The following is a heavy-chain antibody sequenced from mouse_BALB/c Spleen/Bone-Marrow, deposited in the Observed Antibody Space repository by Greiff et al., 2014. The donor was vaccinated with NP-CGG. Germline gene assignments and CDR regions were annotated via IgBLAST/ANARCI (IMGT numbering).Heavy chain of an antibody. V-gene: IGHV14-3*02. Sequence: VQLQQSGAELVKPGASVKLPCTASGFNIKDTYMHWVKQRPEQGLEWIGRIDPANGNTKYDPKFQGKATITADTSSNTAYLQLSRLTSEDTAVYYCAGASYYAMDYWGQGTSVTVSS. CDR2: IDPANGNT. J-gene: IGHJ4*01. CDR3: AGASYYAMDY. CDR1: GFNIKDTY.